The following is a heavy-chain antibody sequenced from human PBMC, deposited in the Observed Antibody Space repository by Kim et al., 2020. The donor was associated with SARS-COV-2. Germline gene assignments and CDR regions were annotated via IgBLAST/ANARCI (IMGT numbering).Heavy chain of an antibody. CDR3: AQGGLEGFDY. Sequence: YNDYAVSVKSRITINPDTSKNQFSLQLNSVTPEDTAVYYCAQGGLEGFDYWGQGTLVTVSS. D-gene: IGHD1-1*01. V-gene: IGHV6-1*01. J-gene: IGHJ4*02. CDR2: YN.